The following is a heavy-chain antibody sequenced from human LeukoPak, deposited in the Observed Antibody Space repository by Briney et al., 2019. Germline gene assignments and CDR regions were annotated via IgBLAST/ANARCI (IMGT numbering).Heavy chain of an antibody. V-gene: IGHV4-59*01. CDR1: GGSISSYY. CDR3: ARGTEEYYYDSSGYYYVIDY. CDR2: IYYSGST. Sequence: SETLSLTCTVSGGSISSYYWSWIRQPPGKGLEWIGFIYYSGSTNYNPSLKSRVTISVDTSKNQFSLKLSSVTAADTAVYYCARGTEEYYYDSSGYYYVIDYWGQGTLVTVSS. J-gene: IGHJ4*02. D-gene: IGHD3-22*01.